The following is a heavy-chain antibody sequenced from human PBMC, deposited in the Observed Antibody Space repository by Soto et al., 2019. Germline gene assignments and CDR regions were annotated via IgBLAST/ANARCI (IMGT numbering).Heavy chain of an antibody. CDR3: ASSYGSGYRAFDY. J-gene: IGHJ4*02. V-gene: IGHV1-69*02. CDR2: VNPILSMS. CDR1: GDTFNFYS. D-gene: IGHD3-10*01. Sequence: QVQLVQCGAEVKRPGSSVKVSCKASGDTFNFYSINWVRQAPGVGLEWVGRVNPILSMSNYAQRFQGRVTMTADKSTSTAYMELRSLRSEDTAIYYCASSYGSGYRAFDYWGQGALVTVSS.